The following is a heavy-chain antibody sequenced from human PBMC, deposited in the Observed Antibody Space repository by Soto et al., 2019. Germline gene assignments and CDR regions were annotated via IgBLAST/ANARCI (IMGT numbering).Heavy chain of an antibody. CDR3: AKGGRQWLVTSDFNY. Sequence: VQLVESGGGVVQPGRSLRLSCAASGFTFSDYAMHWVRQAPGKGLEWVAVVSHDGRNTQYADSVKGRFTTSRASSKNPVPREMTSLSGEDTGVYYCAKGGRQWLVTSDFNYWGQGALVTVSS. J-gene: IGHJ4*02. V-gene: IGHV3-30*18. CDR1: GFTFSDYA. D-gene: IGHD6-19*01. CDR2: VSHDGRNT.